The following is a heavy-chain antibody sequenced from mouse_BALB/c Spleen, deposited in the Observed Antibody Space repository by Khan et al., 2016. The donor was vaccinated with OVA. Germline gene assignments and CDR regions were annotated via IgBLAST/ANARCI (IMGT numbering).Heavy chain of an antibody. J-gene: IGHJ3*01. CDR2: INTGGDYI. CDR1: GFTFSTYA. D-gene: IGHD1-1*01. CDR3: ARHNYGPFAY. Sequence: EVELVESGGDLVKPGGSLKLSCAASGFTFSTYAMSWVRQPPDKRLEWVATINTGGDYIYYPDSVKGRFTISRDHAKNTLYLQMSSLRSEDTAMYYCARHNYGPFAYWCQGTLVTVAA. V-gene: IGHV5-6*01.